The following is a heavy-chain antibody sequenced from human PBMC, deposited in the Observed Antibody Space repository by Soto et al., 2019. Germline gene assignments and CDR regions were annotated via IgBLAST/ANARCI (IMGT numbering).Heavy chain of an antibody. Sequence: SVKVACRAPAYPYTSYDINWVRQGTGQGLEWMGWMNPNSGNTGYAQKFHGRVTMTRNTSISTAYMELSSLRSEDTAVYYFASQMGADYYDSSAFDYWGQGTLFTVSS. J-gene: IGHJ4*02. CDR2: MNPNSGNT. CDR3: ASQMGADYYDSSAFDY. CDR1: AYPYTSYD. D-gene: IGHD3-22*01. V-gene: IGHV1-8*01.